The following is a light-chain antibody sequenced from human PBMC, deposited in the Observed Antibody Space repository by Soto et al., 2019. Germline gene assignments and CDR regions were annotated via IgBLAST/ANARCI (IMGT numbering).Light chain of an antibody. V-gene: IGKV3-11*01. CDR1: QSVTTY. Sequence: EIVLSLSPVTLSLYPGERATLSCRASQSVTTYLAWYQQKPGQAPRLLIYDATNRATGIPARFSGSGSGTDFTLTISSLQPEDFAVYYCQQRSNWPPRITFGQGTRLAIK. J-gene: IGKJ5*01. CDR3: QQRSNWPPRIT. CDR2: DAT.